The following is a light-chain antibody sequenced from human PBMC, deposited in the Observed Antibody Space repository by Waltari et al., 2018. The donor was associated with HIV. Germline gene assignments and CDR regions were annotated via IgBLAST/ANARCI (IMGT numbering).Light chain of an antibody. CDR2: RNT. CDR1: SLNLGSNY. Sequence: QSVLTQPPSASGTTGQRVTISGSGGSLNLGSNYVYWYKQFPGTAPRLLIYRNTLRPSGVPARFSGSKSATSASLAISGLRSEDEADYFCAAWDDSVSGRVFGGGTKLTVL. CDR3: AAWDDSVSGRV. V-gene: IGLV1-47*01. J-gene: IGLJ3*02.